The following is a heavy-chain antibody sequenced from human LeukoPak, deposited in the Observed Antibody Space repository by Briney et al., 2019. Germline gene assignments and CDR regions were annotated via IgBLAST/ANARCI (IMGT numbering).Heavy chain of an antibody. V-gene: IGHV3-74*01. CDR2: INSDGSST. CDR3: VRDRGGTYMYFQH. J-gene: IGHJ1*01. CDR1: GFTFSSYW. Sequence: PGGSLRLSCAASGFTFSSYWMHWVRQAPGKGLVWVSRINSDGSSTSYADSVKGRFTISRDNAKNTLYLQMNSLRAEDTALYYCVRDRGGTYMYFQHWGQGTLVTVSS. D-gene: IGHD1-26*01.